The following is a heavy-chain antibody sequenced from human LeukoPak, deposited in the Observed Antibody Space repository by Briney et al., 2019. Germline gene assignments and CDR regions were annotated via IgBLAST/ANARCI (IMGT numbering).Heavy chain of an antibody. CDR2: IYTSGST. CDR1: GGSISSYY. D-gene: IGHD2-15*01. CDR3: ARTRVVAATLYYFDY. Sequence: SETLSLTCTASGGSISSYYWSWIRQPAGKGLEWIGRIYTSGSTNYNPSLKSGVTMSVDTSKNQFSLKLSSVTAADTAVYYCARTRVVAATLYYFDYWGQGTLVTVSS. V-gene: IGHV4-4*07. J-gene: IGHJ4*02.